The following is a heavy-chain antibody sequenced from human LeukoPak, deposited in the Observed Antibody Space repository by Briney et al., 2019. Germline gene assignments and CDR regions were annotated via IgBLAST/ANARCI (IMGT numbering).Heavy chain of an antibody. CDR2: IKQDGSEK. Sequence: ETLSLTCTVSGGSISSSSYYWGWIRQAPGKGLEWVANIKQDGSEKYYVDSVKGRFTISRDNAKNSLYLQMNSLRAEDTAVYYCARASIYGSGIISYWGQGTLVTVSS. D-gene: IGHD3-10*01. CDR1: GGSISSSSYY. J-gene: IGHJ4*02. CDR3: ARASIYGSGIISY. V-gene: IGHV3-7*01.